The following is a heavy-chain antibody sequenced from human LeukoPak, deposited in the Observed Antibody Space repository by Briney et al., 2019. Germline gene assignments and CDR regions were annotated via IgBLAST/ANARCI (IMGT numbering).Heavy chain of an antibody. V-gene: IGHV1-18*01. D-gene: IGHD6-6*01. J-gene: IGHJ4*02. CDR3: ARDQQLVGVDY. Sequence: ASVKVSCRASGYTFTSYDINWVRQATGQGLEWMGWMNPNSGNTNYAQKLQGRVTMTTDTSTSTAYVELRSLRSDDTAVYYCARDQQLVGVDYWGQGTLVTVSS. CDR2: MNPNSGNT. CDR1: GYTFTSYD.